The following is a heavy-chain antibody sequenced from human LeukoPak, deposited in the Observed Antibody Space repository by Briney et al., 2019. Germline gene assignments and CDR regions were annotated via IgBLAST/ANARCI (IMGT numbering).Heavy chain of an antibody. V-gene: IGHV1-2*02. J-gene: IGHJ2*01. CDR2: INPNSGGT. CDR1: GYTFTGYY. CDR3: AREEDWNYGYFDL. Sequence: GASVKVSCKASGYTFTGYYMHWVRQAPGQGLEWMGWINPNSGGTNYAQKFQGRVTMTRNTSISTAYMELSRLRSDDTAVYYCAREEDWNYGYFDLWGRGTLVTVSS. D-gene: IGHD1-1*01.